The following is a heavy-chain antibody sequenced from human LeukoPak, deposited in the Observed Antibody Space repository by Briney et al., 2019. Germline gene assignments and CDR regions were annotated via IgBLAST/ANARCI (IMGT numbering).Heavy chain of an antibody. V-gene: IGHV3-30*02. CDR1: GFTFDDYG. Sequence: GGSLRLSCAASGFTFDDYGMHWVRQAPGKGLEWVAFIRYDGSNKYYADSVKGRFTISRDNAKNSLYLQMNSLRAEDTAVYYCARVYDSSGYAFDYWGQGTLVTVSS. CDR2: IRYDGSNK. J-gene: IGHJ4*02. CDR3: ARVYDSSGYAFDY. D-gene: IGHD3-22*01.